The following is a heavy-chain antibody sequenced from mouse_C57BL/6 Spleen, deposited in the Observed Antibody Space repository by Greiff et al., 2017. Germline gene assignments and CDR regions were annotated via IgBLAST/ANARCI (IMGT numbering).Heavy chain of an antibody. CDR3: ASGTGRGLAY. CDR2: IWGVGST. Sequence: VKVVESGPGLVAPSQSLSITCTVSGFSLTSYGVDWVRQSPGKGLEWLGVIWGVGSTNYNSALKSRLSISKDNSKSQVFLKMNSLQTDDTAMYYCASGTGRGLAYWGQGTLVTVSA. CDR1: GFSLTSYG. V-gene: IGHV2-6*01. D-gene: IGHD4-1*01. J-gene: IGHJ3*01.